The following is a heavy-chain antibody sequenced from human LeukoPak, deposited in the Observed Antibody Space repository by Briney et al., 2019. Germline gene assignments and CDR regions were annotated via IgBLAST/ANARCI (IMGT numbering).Heavy chain of an antibody. CDR2: ISAYNGNT. J-gene: IGHJ3*02. V-gene: IGHV1-18*01. D-gene: IGHD2-2*01. CDR1: GYTFTSYG. CDR3: ALSCSSTSCYGPIDAFDI. Sequence: ASVKVSCKASGYTFTSYGISGVRQAPGQGLEWMGWISAYNGNTNYAQKLQGRVTMTTDTSTSTAYMELRSLRSDDTAVYYCALSCSSTSCYGPIDAFDIWGQGTMVTVSS.